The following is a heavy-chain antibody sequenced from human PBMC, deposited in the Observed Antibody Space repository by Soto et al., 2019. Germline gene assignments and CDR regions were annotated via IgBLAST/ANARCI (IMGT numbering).Heavy chain of an antibody. CDR2: ITPILDLA. V-gene: IGHV1-69*04. J-gene: IGHJ6*02. CDR3: ARDALVTTSKYYYYYGMDV. Sequence: QVQLVQSGAEVKKPGSSVKVSCKASGGTFRNFAISWVRQAPGQGLEWMGRITPILDLANYAQKFQARVTITADKSTSTAYMELSSLRSEDTAVYYCARDALVTTSKYYYYYGMDVWGQGTTVTVSS. CDR1: GGTFRNFA. D-gene: IGHD4-17*01.